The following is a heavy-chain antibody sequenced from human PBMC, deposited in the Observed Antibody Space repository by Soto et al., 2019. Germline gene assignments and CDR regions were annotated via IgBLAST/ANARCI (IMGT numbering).Heavy chain of an antibody. D-gene: IGHD6-6*01. J-gene: IGHJ6*02. CDR1: GYTFTSDY. CDR2: INPRTGDA. CDR3: AKVFVSGQLPNHDYYGMDV. V-gene: IGHV1-46*01. Sequence: ASVKVSCKTSGYTFTSDYLHWVRQAPGLGLEWMGMINPRTGDATYTQQLQGRVTLTSDTSTSTVYMELTRLRSGDTAVYYCAKVFVSGQLPNHDYYGMDVWGQGTTVTVS.